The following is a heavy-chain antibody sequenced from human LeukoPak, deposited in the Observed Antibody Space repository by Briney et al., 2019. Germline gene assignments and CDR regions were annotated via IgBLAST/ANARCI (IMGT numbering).Heavy chain of an antibody. V-gene: IGHV1-2*02. CDR1: GYTFAGYY. Sequence: ASVKVSCKASGYTFAGYYMHWVRQAPGQGLEWMGWINPNSGGTNYAQKFQGRVTVTRDTSISTAYMELSRLRSDDTAVYYCARDVPITMVRGVIVHYWGQGTLVTVSS. CDR2: INPNSGGT. J-gene: IGHJ4*02. CDR3: ARDVPITMVRGVIVHY. D-gene: IGHD3-10*01.